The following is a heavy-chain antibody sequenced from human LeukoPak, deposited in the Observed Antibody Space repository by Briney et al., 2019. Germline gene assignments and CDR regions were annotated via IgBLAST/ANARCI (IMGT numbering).Heavy chain of an antibody. D-gene: IGHD5-12*01. Sequence: PGGSLRLSCAASGFTFSSYEMNWVRQAPGKGLEWVSYISSSGSTIYYADSVKGRFTISRDNAKNSLYLQMNSLRAEDTAVYYCARDDSGYGYTFDYWGQGTLVTVSS. V-gene: IGHV3-48*03. CDR2: ISSSGSTI. J-gene: IGHJ4*02. CDR1: GFTFSSYE. CDR3: ARDDSGYGYTFDY.